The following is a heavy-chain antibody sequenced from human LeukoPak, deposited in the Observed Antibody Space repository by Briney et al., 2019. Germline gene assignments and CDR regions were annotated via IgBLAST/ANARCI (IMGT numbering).Heavy chain of an antibody. CDR2: IKQDGSEK. CDR3: VKGAGYYYDSRFDY. V-gene: IGHV3-7*03. CDR1: GFTFSNYW. D-gene: IGHD3-22*01. J-gene: IGHJ4*02. Sequence: GSLRLSCAASGFTFSNYWMNWVRQAPGKGLEWVASIKQDGSEKYYVDSVRGRFTISRDNAKNSLYLQMNSLRAEDTALYYCVKGAGYYYDSRFDYWGQGTLVTVSS.